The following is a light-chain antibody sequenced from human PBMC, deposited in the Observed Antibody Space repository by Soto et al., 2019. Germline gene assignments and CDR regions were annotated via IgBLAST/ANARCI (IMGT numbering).Light chain of an antibody. CDR3: QHSNNWPLT. Sequence: EIVMTQSPATLSVSLGERATLSCRASQSVSSNLAWYQQKPGQSPRLLIYGASTRATAIPARFTGSGSGTEFTLTISSLQSEDFAVYYCQHSNNWPLTFGGGTKVEIK. V-gene: IGKV3-15*01. CDR2: GAS. J-gene: IGKJ4*01. CDR1: QSVSSN.